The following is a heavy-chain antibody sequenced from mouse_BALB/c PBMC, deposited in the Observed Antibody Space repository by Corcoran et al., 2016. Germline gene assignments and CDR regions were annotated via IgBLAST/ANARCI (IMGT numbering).Heavy chain of an antibody. CDR1: GYTFTNYG. J-gene: IGHJ4*01. D-gene: IGHD6-1*01. CDR3: ARDPLHYYAMDY. Sequence: QSQLMQSGPELKKPGETVKISCKASGYTFTNYGMNWVKQAPGKGLKWMGWINTYTGEPTYADDFKGRFAFSLETSASTAYLQINNLKNEDTATYFCARDPLHYYAMDYWGQGTSVTVSS. V-gene: IGHV9-3-1*01. CDR2: INTYTGEP.